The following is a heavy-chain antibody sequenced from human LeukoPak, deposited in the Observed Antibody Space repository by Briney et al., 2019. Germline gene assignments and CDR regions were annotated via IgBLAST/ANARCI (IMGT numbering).Heavy chain of an antibody. Sequence: GGSLRLSRAASVFTFSSYAMHWVRQAPGKGLEWVAVISYDGSNKYYADSVKGRFTISRDNSKNTLYLQMNSLRAEDTAVYYCARPGTTYYYYYGMDVWGQGTTVTVSS. D-gene: IGHD4-17*01. CDR3: ARPGTTYYYYYGMDV. J-gene: IGHJ6*02. CDR1: VFTFSSYA. V-gene: IGHV3-30-3*01. CDR2: ISYDGSNK.